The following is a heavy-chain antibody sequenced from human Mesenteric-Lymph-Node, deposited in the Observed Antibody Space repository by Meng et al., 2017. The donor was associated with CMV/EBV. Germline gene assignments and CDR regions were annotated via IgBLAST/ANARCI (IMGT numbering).Heavy chain of an antibody. CDR3: AHCSGGSCSFDY. CDR1: GYTFTGYY. Sequence: ASVKVSCKASGYTFTGYYMHWVRQAPGQGLEWMGWINPNSGGTNYAQKFQGRVTMTRDTSISTAYMELSRLRSDDTAVYYCAHCSGGSCSFDYWGQGTLVTVSS. D-gene: IGHD2-15*01. V-gene: IGHV1-2*02. CDR2: INPNSGGT. J-gene: IGHJ4*02.